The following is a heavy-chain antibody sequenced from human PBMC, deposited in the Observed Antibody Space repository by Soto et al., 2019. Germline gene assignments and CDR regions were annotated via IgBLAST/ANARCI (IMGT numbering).Heavy chain of an antibody. J-gene: IGHJ4*02. CDR2: INVGDAGT. CDR3: AKNYPFDC. V-gene: IGHV3-23*01. D-gene: IGHD3-10*01. CDR1: GFIFTSYA. Sequence: EVQLLESGGGLEQPGGSLRLSCAASGFIFTSYAMSWVRKAPGKGLEWVSSINVGDAGTNYADSVKGRFTISRDNSKNTLYLQMNFLRADDTAIYYCAKNYPFDCWGQGTLVTVSS.